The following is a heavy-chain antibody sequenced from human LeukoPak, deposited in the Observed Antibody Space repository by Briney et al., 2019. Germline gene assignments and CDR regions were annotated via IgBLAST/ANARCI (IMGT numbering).Heavy chain of an antibody. V-gene: IGHV3-9*01. J-gene: IGHJ6*02. D-gene: IGHD2-15*01. Sequence: PGRSLRLSCAASGFTFDDYAMQWVRQAPGKGLEWVSGISWNSGSIGYADSVKGRFTISRDNAKNSLYLQMNSLRAEDTALYYCAKGKYCSGGSCYSAHYYYYGMDVWGQGTTVTVSS. CDR3: AKGKYCSGGSCYSAHYYYYGMDV. CDR1: GFTFDDYA. CDR2: ISWNSGSI.